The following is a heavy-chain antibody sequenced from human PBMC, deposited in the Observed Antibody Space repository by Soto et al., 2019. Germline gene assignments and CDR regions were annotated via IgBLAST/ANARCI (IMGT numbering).Heavy chain of an antibody. J-gene: IGHJ3*02. CDR2: ISGSRGST. Sequence: GESLKISCAASGFTFSSYAMSWVRQAPGKGLEWVSAISGSRGSTYYADSVKGRFTISRDNSKNTLYLQMNSLRAEDTAVYYCAKWSSLPWYAAGTPYDDAFDIWGQGTMVTVSS. CDR1: GFTFSSYA. V-gene: IGHV3-23*01. CDR3: AKWSSLPWYAAGTPYDDAFDI. D-gene: IGHD6-13*01.